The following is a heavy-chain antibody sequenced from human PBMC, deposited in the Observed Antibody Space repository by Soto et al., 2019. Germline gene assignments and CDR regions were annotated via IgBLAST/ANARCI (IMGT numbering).Heavy chain of an antibody. CDR1: GGSISSYY. Sequence: ETLSLTCTVSGGSISSYYWSWIRQPPGKGLEWIGYIYYSGSTNYNPSLKSRVTISVDTSKNQFSLKLSSVTAADTAVYYCARDRRVRDPYYYYGMDVWGQGTTVTVSS. J-gene: IGHJ6*02. CDR3: ARDRRVRDPYYYYGMDV. CDR2: IYYSGST. D-gene: IGHD3-10*01. V-gene: IGHV4-59*01.